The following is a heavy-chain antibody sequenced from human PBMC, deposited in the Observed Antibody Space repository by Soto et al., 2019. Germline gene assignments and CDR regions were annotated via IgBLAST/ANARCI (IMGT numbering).Heavy chain of an antibody. J-gene: IGHJ2*01. D-gene: IGHD3-16*02. CDR2: IYYSGST. Sequence: QVQLQESGPGLVKPSQTLSVTCTVPGGSISSGDYYWSWIRQPPGKGLEWIGYIYYSGSTNYNPALSSRVSRSVDPSKNQFSLNLSSVTAADTAVYYCARIVESGYTIDFDLWGRGTLVTVSS. CDR3: ARIVESGYTIDFDL. CDR1: GGSISSGDYY. V-gene: IGHV4-30-4*01.